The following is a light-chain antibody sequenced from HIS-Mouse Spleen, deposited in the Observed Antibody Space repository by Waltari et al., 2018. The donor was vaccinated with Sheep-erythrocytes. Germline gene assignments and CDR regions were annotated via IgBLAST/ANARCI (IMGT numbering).Light chain of an antibody. CDR1: SSDVGGYHY. Sequence: QSALTQPASVSGSPGQSITISCTGTSSDVGGYHYVSWYQQHPGKAPKLMIYDVSKRPSGVSDRFSGSESGNTASLTISGLQAEDEADYYCSSYTSSSSYVFGTGTKVTVL. CDR3: SSYTSSSSYV. V-gene: IGLV2-14*03. CDR2: DVS. J-gene: IGLJ1*01.